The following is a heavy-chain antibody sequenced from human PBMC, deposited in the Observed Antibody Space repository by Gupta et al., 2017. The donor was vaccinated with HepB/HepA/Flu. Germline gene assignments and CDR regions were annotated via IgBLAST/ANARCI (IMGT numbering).Heavy chain of an antibody. V-gene: IGHV3-30-3*01. Sequence: QVQLVESGGGVVQPGRSLRLSCAASGFTFSSYAMHWVRQAPGKGLEWVAVISYDGSNKYYADSVKGRFTISRDNSKNTLYLQMNSLRAEDTAVYYCARDPKDSGYDPAQDSDAFDIWGQGTMVTVSS. CDR1: GFTFSSYA. D-gene: IGHD5-12*01. CDR2: ISYDGSNK. CDR3: ARDPKDSGYDPAQDSDAFDI. J-gene: IGHJ3*02.